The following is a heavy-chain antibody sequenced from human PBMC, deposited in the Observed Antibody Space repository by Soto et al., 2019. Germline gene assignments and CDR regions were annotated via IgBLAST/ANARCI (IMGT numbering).Heavy chain of an antibody. J-gene: IGHJ5*02. CDR2: INPSRGTT. CDR1: GYTFITYF. CDR3: ARSYISSSYWFDP. Sequence: ASVKVSCKASGYTFITYFMHWVRQAPGQGLEWMGVINPSRGTTTYAQKFQDRVTMTRDTSVSTVYMELSSLRSEDTAMYYCARSYISSSYWFDPWGQGTLVTVSS. D-gene: IGHD6-6*01. V-gene: IGHV1-46*03.